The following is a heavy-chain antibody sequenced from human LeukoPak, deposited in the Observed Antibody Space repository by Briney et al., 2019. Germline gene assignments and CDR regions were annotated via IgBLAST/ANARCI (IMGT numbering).Heavy chain of an antibody. Sequence: ASVKVSCKASGYTFTGYYMHWVRQAPGQGLEWMGWINPNGGGTNYAQKFQGRVTMTRDTSISTAYMELSRLRSDDTAVYYCARLVAVAGDFDYRGQGTLVTVSS. V-gene: IGHV1-2*02. J-gene: IGHJ4*02. CDR2: INPNGGGT. D-gene: IGHD6-19*01. CDR3: ARLVAVAGDFDY. CDR1: GYTFTGYY.